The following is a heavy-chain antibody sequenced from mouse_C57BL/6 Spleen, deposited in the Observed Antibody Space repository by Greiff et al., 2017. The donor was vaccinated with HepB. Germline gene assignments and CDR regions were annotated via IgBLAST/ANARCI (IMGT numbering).Heavy chain of an antibody. D-gene: IGHD1-1*01. CDR1: GYTFTDYN. J-gene: IGHJ1*03. CDR2: INPNNGGT. CDR3: ARSDGDYYGSRYFDV. V-gene: IGHV1-18*01. Sequence: EVQLQQSGPELVKPGASVKIPCKASGYTFTDYNMDWVKQSHGKSLEWIGDINPNNGGTIYNQKFKGKATLTVDKSSSTAYMELRSLTSEDTAVYYCARSDGDYYGSRYFDVWGTGTTVTVSS.